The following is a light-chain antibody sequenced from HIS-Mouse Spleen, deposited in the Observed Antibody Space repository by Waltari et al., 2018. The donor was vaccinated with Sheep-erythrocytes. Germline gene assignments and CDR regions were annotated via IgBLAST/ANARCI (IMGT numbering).Light chain of an antibody. CDR3: CSYAGSSTWV. J-gene: IGLJ3*02. Sequence: QSALTQPASVSGSPGQSITISCTGTSSDVGRYNLVSWYQQQPGKAPKLMIYEGSKRPAGVSNRFSGPKSGNTASRTISGLQAEDEADYYCCSYAGSSTWVFGGGTKLTVL. CDR1: SSDVGRYNL. CDR2: EGS. V-gene: IGLV2-23*01.